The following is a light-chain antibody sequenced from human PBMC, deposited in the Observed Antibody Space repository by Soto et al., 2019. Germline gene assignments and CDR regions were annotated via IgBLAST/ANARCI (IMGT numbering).Light chain of an antibody. J-gene: IGKJ1*01. V-gene: IGKV1-5*01. Sequence: IQMTQSPSTRSSSLGDRVTITCRASQSISSSLAWYQQKPGKAPKLLIYDASNLESGVPSIFSGSGSGTEFTLTISSMTPDDFATYYCQQYSTYSTFGQGTKVDIK. CDR3: QQYSTYST. CDR2: DAS. CDR1: QSISSS.